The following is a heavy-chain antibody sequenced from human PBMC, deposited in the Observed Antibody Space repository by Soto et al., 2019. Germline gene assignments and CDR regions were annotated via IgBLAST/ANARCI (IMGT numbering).Heavy chain of an antibody. CDR2: ISYDGSNE. CDR1: GFTFSSYG. CDR3: TTDHPRAGRLTAMAQEDFDY. J-gene: IGHJ4*03. V-gene: IGHV3-30*03. D-gene: IGHD5-18*01. Sequence: PGGSLRLSCAVSGFTFSSYGMHWVRQAPGKGLEWVAHISYDGSNEHYVDSVKGRFTISRDNSKNTLYLQMNSLKTEDTAVYYCTTDHPRAGRLTAMAQEDFDYWGQGTTVTVSS.